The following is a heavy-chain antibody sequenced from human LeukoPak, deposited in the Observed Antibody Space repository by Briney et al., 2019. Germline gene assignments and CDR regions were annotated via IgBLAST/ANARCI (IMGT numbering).Heavy chain of an antibody. CDR2: IDYSGNT. CDR3: AREGSSSFGEWFDP. V-gene: IGHV4-31*03. CDR1: GGSISSAGYY. D-gene: IGHD6-6*01. J-gene: IGHJ5*02. Sequence: KPSETLSLTCTVSGGSISSAGYYWSWIRQHPGEGLEWIGYIDYSGNTYYNPSLKSRVTISVDTSNNQFSLKLSSVTAADTAVYYCAREGSSSFGEWFDPWGQGTLVTVSS.